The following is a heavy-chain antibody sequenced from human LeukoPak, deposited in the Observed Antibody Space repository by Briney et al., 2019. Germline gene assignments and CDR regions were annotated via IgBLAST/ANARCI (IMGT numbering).Heavy chain of an antibody. CDR2: IWFDGSNI. CDR3: ARDGAVGFDP. V-gene: IGHV3-33*01. Sequence: GGSLRLSCAASGFNFSSYGMHWVRQAPGKGLEWVTSIWFDGSNIHYADSVKGRVVISRDNSKSALYLQMNSLRAEDTAVYYRARDGAVGFDPWGQGSLVTVSS. CDR1: GFNFSSYG. J-gene: IGHJ5*02. D-gene: IGHD1-26*01.